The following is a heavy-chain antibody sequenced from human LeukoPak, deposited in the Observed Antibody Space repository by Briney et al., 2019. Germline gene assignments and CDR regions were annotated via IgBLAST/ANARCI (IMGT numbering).Heavy chain of an antibody. CDR1: GYTFTSYY. CDR2: INRSGGSP. Sequence: ASVKVSCKASGYTFTSYYMHWVRQAPGQGLEWMGIINRSGGSPSYAQKFQGRVTMTRDTSTSTVYMELSSLRSEDTAVYYCARDWGDYGDYEDEVSRDYWGQGTLVTVSS. CDR3: ARDWGDYGDYEDEVSRDY. V-gene: IGHV1-46*01. J-gene: IGHJ4*02. D-gene: IGHD4-17*01.